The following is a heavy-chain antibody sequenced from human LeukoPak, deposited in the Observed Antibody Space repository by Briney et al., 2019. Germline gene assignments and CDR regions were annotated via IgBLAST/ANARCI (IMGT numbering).Heavy chain of an antibody. Sequence: PSETLSLTCTVSGGFISSYYWSWIRQPPGKGLECIGRISSSGSTNYNPSLKSRVTISIDTSKNQFSLKLSSVTAADTAVYFCARGPYSYDSSGAFDIWGQGTMVTVSS. CDR3: ARGPYSYDSSGAFDI. V-gene: IGHV4-4*08. CDR2: ISSSGST. J-gene: IGHJ3*02. CDR1: GGFISSYY. D-gene: IGHD3-22*01.